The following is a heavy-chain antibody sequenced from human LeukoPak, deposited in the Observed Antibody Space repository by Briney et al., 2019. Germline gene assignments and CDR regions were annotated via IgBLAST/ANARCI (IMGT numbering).Heavy chain of an antibody. V-gene: IGHV3-21*01. CDR3: AREGCSSTSCYTYYFDY. CDR1: GFTFSSYA. CDR2: ISSSSSYI. Sequence: GGSLRLSCAASGFTFSSYAMSWVRQAPGKGLEWVSSISSSSSYIYYADSVKGRFTISRDNAKNSLYLQMNSLRAEDTAVYYCAREGCSSTSCYTYYFDYWGQGTLVTVSS. J-gene: IGHJ4*02. D-gene: IGHD2-2*01.